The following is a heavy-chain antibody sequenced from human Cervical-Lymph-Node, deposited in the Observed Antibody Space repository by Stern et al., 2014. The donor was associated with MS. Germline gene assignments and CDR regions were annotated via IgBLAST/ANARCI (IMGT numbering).Heavy chain of an antibody. D-gene: IGHD2-2*01. CDR2: IYPSDSDT. V-gene: IGHV5-51*01. CDR1: GYSFASYW. Sequence: MQLVQSGAEVKKPGESLKISCKGYGYSFASYWIGWVRQMPGKGLEWMGIIYPSDSDTRYSPSFQGQVTISADKSINTAYLQWSSLKASDTAMYYCARRHCSSRRCGWFDPWGQGTLVTVSS. CDR3: ARRHCSSRRCGWFDP. J-gene: IGHJ5*02.